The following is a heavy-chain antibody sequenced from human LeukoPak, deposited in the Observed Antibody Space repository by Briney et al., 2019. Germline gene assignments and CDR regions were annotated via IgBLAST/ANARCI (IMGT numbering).Heavy chain of an antibody. D-gene: IGHD4-11*01. CDR1: GGSISNYY. V-gene: IGHV4-59*01. J-gene: IGHJ4*02. Sequence: SETLSLTCTVSGGSISNYYWSWIRRPPGKRLEWIGYIYYSGSTNYNPSLKSRVTISLDTSKNQFSLKLSSVTATDTAVYYCARHDYSTHYFDSWGQGTLVTVSS. CDR2: IYYSGST. CDR3: ARHDYSTHYFDS.